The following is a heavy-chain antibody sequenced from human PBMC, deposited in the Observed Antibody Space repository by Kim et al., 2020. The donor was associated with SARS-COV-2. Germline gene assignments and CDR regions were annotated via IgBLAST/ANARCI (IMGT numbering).Heavy chain of an antibody. CDR2: IYYSGST. Sequence: SETLSLTCTVSGGSISSSSYYWGWIRQPPGKGLEWIGSIYYSGSTYYNPSLKSRVTISVDTSKNQFSLKLSSVTAADTAVYYCASPLISEYSYCHYWYFDLGGRDTRVTASS. J-gene: IGHJ2*01. D-gene: IGHD5-18*01. CDR3: ASPLISEYSYCHYWYFDL. CDR1: GGSISSSSYY. V-gene: IGHV4-39*01.